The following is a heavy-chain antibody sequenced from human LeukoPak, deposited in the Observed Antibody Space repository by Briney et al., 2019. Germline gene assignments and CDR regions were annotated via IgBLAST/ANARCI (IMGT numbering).Heavy chain of an antibody. Sequence: GGSLRLSCAASGFSFSSYWMTWVRQAPGKGLELLANIKQDGSEKNYVDSVKGRFTISRDNAKNSVYLQMNSLRAEDTAVYYCVTEARGTGYWGQGTLVTVSS. V-gene: IGHV3-7*03. J-gene: IGHJ4*02. D-gene: IGHD1-1*01. CDR2: IKQDGSEK. CDR1: GFSFSSYW. CDR3: VTEARGTGY.